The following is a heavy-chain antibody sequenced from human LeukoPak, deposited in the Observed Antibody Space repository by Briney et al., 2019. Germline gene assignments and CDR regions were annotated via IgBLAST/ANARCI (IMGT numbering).Heavy chain of an antibody. V-gene: IGHV5-51*01. CDR1: GXSFSSYC. CDR3: ARWIQLWSPSEYGMDV. D-gene: IGHD5-18*01. J-gene: IGHJ6*02. Sequence: THGESLKISFKGSGXSFSSYCISWVRQMPGKGLDWMQIVYPGDSDTRYSPSFQGQVTISADKSISPAYLQWSSLKASDTAMYYCARWIQLWSPSEYGMDVWGQGTTVTVSS. CDR2: VYPGDSDT.